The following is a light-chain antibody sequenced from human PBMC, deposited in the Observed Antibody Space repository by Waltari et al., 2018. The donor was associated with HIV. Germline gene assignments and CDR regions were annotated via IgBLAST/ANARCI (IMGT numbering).Light chain of an antibody. J-gene: IGKJ1*01. V-gene: IGKV3-15*01. CDR3: QQYSNWPRT. CDR1: PSVSSN. CDR2: GAS. Sequence: EIVMTQSPAPLSVSPGERATLSCRASPSVSSNLAWYQQKPGQAPRLLIDGASTRTTGIPARFSGSGSGTEFTLTISSLQSEDLAVYYGQQYSNWPRTFGQGTKVEIK.